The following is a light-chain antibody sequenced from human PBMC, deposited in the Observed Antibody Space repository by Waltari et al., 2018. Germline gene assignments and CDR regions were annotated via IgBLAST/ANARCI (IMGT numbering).Light chain of an antibody. CDR1: SSDLGGYTY. Sequence: QSALTQPAPVPGSPGPSSTISCPGTSSDLGGYTYVSWDQLHPGKAPKLMIYVVSNRPSGVSNRFSGSKSGSTASLTISGLQSEDEADYYCSSYMNSSLVFGAGTKVTVL. CDR2: VVS. CDR3: SSYMNSSLV. J-gene: IGLJ3*02. V-gene: IGLV2-14*01.